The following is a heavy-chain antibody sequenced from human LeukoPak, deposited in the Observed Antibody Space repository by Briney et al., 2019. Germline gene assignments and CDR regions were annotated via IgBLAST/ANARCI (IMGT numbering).Heavy chain of an antibody. J-gene: IGHJ4*02. D-gene: IGHD4-11*01. Sequence: GGSLRLSCAASGFTSSSYAMSWVRQAPGKGLEWVSAISGGGLGTYYADSVKGRFTISRDNYKNTLYLQMNSLRAEDTAVYYCANLQAVGLGKQDDYWGQGTLVTVSS. V-gene: IGHV3-23*01. CDR2: ISGGGLGT. CDR1: GFTSSSYA. CDR3: ANLQAVGLGKQDDY.